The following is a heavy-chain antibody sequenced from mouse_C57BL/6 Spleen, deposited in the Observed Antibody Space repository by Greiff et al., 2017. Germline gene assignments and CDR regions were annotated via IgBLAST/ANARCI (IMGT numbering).Heavy chain of an antibody. CDR2: IYPGSGNT. V-gene: IGHV1-66*01. CDR1: GYSFTSYY. J-gene: IGHJ3*01. Sequence: QVQLQQSGPELVKPGASVKISCKASGYSFTSYYIHWVKQRPGQGLEWIGWIYPGSGNTKYNEKFKGKATLTADTSSSTAYMQLSSLTSEDSAVYYGARGRLDYYGSSPFAYWGQGTLVTVSA. CDR3: ARGRLDYYGSSPFAY. D-gene: IGHD1-1*01.